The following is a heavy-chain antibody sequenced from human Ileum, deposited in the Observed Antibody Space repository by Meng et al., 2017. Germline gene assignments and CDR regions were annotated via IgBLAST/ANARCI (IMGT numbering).Heavy chain of an antibody. D-gene: IGHD6-13*01. CDR1: RFTFDDYA. V-gene: IGHV3-9*01. J-gene: IGHJ4*02. CDR2: ISWNSGSI. Sequence: SLKISCAASRFTFDDYAMHWVRQAPGKGLEWVSGISWNSGSIGYADSVKGRFTISRDNAKNSLFLQMNSLRAEDTALYYCAKDTSSILYYFAYWGQGTLVNVSS. CDR3: AKDTSSILYYFAY.